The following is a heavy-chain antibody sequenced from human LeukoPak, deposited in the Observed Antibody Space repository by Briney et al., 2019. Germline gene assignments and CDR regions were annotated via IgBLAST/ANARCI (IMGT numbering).Heavy chain of an antibody. J-gene: IGHJ5*02. D-gene: IGHD1-7*01. V-gene: IGHV4-4*02. Sequence: SETLSLTCAVSGGSISSSNWWSWVRQPPGKGLEWIGEIYHSGSTNYNPSLKSRVTISVDKSKNQFSLKLSSVTAADTAVYYCARHKITGTTNWFDPWGQGTLVTVSS. CDR1: GGSISSSNW. CDR3: ARHKITGTTNWFDP. CDR2: IYHSGST.